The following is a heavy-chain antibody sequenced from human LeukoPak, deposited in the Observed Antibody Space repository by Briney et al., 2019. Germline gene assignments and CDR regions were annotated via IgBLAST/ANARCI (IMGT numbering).Heavy chain of an antibody. V-gene: IGHV3-21*01. J-gene: IGHJ6*03. CDR1: GFIFSTHS. CDR3: VKVVVVVAATPGNDYYYYMDV. Sequence: GGSLRLSCAASGFIFSTHSMNWVRQAPGKGLEWVSSISSTSSYIYYADSVKGRFTISRDNARNSLYLQMSSLRAEDTAVYYGVKVVVVVAATPGNDYYYYMDVWGQGTTVTVSS. CDR2: ISSTSSYI. D-gene: IGHD2-15*01.